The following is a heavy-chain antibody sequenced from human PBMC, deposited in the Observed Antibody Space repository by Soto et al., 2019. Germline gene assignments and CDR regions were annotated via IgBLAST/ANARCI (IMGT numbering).Heavy chain of an antibody. CDR1: GLTFSSYE. D-gene: IGHD3-10*01. CDR3: ASEYGSGFPGY. V-gene: IGHV3-48*03. J-gene: IGHJ4*02. CDR2: ISSGGGTT. Sequence: VQLVASGGGLVQPGGSLRLSCAASGLTFSSYEMNWVRQAPGKGLEWVSYISSGGGTTYYADSVKGRFTISRDNAKNSLYLQMNSLRAEDTALYFCASEYGSGFPGYWGQGTLVTVSS.